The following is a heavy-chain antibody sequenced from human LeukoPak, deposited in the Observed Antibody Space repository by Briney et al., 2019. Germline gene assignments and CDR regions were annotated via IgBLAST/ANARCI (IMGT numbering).Heavy chain of an antibody. CDR1: GFTFGSYA. Sequence: PGGSLRLSCTVSGFTFGSYAMNWVRQAPGKGLEWVSAISGRGGSTYYADSVKGRFTISRDNSRNTLYLQMNSLRAEDTAVYYCAKGRFGELLYYFDYWGQGTLVTVSS. V-gene: IGHV3-23*01. J-gene: IGHJ4*02. CDR3: AKGRFGELLYYFDY. D-gene: IGHD3-10*01. CDR2: ISGRGGST.